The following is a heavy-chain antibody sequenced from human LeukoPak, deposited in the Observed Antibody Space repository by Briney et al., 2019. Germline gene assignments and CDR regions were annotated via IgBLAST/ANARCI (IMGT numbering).Heavy chain of an antibody. CDR2: IGRSGDAK. CDR3: ARRAFGVGYYFDY. Sequence: PGESLKISCTASEFTFSSHEMIWVRQAPGKGLEWISYIGRSGDAKYYADSVKGRFTISRDNSKNSLYLQMNSLRADDTAVYYCARRAFGVGYYFDYWGQGTLVTVSS. D-gene: IGHD3-3*01. CDR1: EFTFSSHE. J-gene: IGHJ4*02. V-gene: IGHV3-48*03.